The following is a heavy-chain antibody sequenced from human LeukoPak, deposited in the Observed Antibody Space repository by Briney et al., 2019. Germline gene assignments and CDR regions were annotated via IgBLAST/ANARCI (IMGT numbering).Heavy chain of an antibody. CDR2: IYYSGST. V-gene: IGHV4-39*01. Sequence: SETLSLTCTVSGGSISSSSYYWGWIRQPPGTGLEWIGSIYYSGSTYHNPSLKSRVTISVDTSKNQFSLKLSSVTAADTAVYYCARAAAAFDAFDIWGQGTMVTVSS. D-gene: IGHD6-13*01. J-gene: IGHJ3*02. CDR3: ARAAAAFDAFDI. CDR1: GGSISSSSYY.